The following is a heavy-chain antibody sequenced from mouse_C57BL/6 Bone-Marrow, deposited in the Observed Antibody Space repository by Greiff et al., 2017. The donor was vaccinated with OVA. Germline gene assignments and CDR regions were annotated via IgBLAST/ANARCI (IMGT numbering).Heavy chain of an antibody. V-gene: IGHV1-39*01. CDR3: ARMGWLGYYFDY. J-gene: IGHJ2*01. CDR2: INPNYGTT. Sequence: LVESGPELVKPGASVKISCKASGYSFTDYNMNWVKQSNGKSLEWIGVINPNYGTTSFNQKFKGKATLTVDQSSSTAYMQLNSLTSEDSAVYYCARMGWLGYYFDYWGQGTTLTVSS. D-gene: IGHD1-1*02. CDR1: GYSFTDYN.